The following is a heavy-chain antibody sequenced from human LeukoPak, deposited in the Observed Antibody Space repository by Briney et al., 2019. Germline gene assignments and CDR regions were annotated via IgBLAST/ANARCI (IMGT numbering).Heavy chain of an antibody. Sequence: ASVKVSCKASGYTFTSYYMHWVRQAPGQGLEWMGIINPSGGSTSYAQKFQGRVTMTRDTSISTAYMELSSLRSDDTAVYYCARVRSTVTPPLPDAFDIWGQGTMVTVSS. CDR2: INPSGGST. J-gene: IGHJ3*02. CDR1: GYTFTSYY. CDR3: ARVRSTVTPPLPDAFDI. V-gene: IGHV1-46*01. D-gene: IGHD4-17*01.